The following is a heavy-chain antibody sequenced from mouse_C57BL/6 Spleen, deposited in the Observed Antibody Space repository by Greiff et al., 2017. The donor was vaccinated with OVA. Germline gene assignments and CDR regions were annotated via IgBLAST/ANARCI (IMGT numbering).Heavy chain of an antibody. CDR2: ILPGSGST. CDR3: ARVEFITTVVGYFDY. V-gene: IGHV1-9*01. J-gene: IGHJ2*01. Sequence: LVESGAELMKPGASVKLSCKATGYTFTGYWIEWVKQRPGHGLEWIGEILPGSGSTNYNDKFKGKTTITADTSSNTAYMQLSSLTTEDSAIYYCARVEFITTVVGYFDYWGQGTTLTVSS. CDR1: GYTFTGYW. D-gene: IGHD1-1*01.